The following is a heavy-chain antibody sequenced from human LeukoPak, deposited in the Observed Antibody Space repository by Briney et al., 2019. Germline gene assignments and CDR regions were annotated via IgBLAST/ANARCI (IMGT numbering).Heavy chain of an antibody. Sequence: GGSLRLSCAASGFTVSSNYMSWVRQAPGKGLEWVSVIYSGGSTYYADSVKGRFTISRDNSKNTLYLQMNSLRAEDTAVYYCARDRHPGSAATGDAFDIWGQGTIVTVSS. D-gene: IGHD6-25*01. J-gene: IGHJ3*02. CDR2: IYSGGST. CDR1: GFTVSSNY. CDR3: ARDRHPGSAATGDAFDI. V-gene: IGHV3-53*01.